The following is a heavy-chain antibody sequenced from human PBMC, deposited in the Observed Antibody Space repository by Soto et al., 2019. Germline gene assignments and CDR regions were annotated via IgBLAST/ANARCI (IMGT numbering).Heavy chain of an antibody. CDR2: IFPSGAT. D-gene: IGHD5-18*01. J-gene: IGHJ2*01. Sequence: QVQLQESGPGLVKPSQTLSLMCTVSGAPISGGDYHWSWIRQPPGKGLEWIGYIFPSGATHYNSSLGSRITMSVETSKSHFSLKLTSVTAADTADYFCARGSAAKRYFDLWGRGTLVTVSS. CDR3: ARGSAAKRYFDL. CDR1: GAPISGGDYH. V-gene: IGHV4-30-4*01.